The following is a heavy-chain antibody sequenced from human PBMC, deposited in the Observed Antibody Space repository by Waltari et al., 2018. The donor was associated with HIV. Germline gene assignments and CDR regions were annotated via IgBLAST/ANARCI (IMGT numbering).Heavy chain of an antibody. V-gene: IGHV3-23*01. CDR2: LGRGDSDT. CDR3: AREAATAAGPLDF. Sequence: LQSGGGFVQPGGSLKVSCLVSGFNSSSYVVTWVRQSPGKGLEGVSSLGRGDSDTQYVDVAKGRFVVSRDGPDNTIHLHMDNLTVGDTAIYFCAREAATAAGPLDFWGQGTLVTVSS. J-gene: IGHJ4*02. D-gene: IGHD3-3*01. CDR1: GFNSSSYV.